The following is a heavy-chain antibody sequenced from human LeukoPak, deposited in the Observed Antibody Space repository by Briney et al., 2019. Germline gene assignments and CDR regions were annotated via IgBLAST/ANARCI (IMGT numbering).Heavy chain of an antibody. CDR3: ARGPTATFGGVIPPLDY. Sequence: LRLSCAASGFTFSDYYMSWIRQPPGKGLEWIGEINHSGSTNYNPSLKSRVTISVDTSKNQFSLKLSSVTAADTAVYYCARGPTATFGGVIPPLDYWGQGTLVTVSS. D-gene: IGHD3-16*01. CDR2: INHSGST. V-gene: IGHV4-34*01. J-gene: IGHJ4*02. CDR1: GFTFSDYY.